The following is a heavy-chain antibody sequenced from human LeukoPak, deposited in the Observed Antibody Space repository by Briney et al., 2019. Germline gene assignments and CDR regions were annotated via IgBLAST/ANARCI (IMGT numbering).Heavy chain of an antibody. CDR1: GYTFTSYG. D-gene: IGHD3-22*01. V-gene: IGHV1-18*01. CDR2: ISAYNGNT. J-gene: IGHJ4*02. CDR3: ARRYYYDSSGYYYYPYFDY. Sequence: ASVKVSCKASGYTFTSYGISWVRQAPGQGLEWMGWISAYNGNTNYAQKLQGRVTMTTDTSTSTAYMELRRLRSDDTAVYYCARRYYYDSSGYYYYPYFDYWGQGTLVTVSS.